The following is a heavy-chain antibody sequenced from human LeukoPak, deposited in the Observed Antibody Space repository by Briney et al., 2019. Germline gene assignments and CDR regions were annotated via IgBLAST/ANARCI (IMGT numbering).Heavy chain of an antibody. D-gene: IGHD1-26*01. CDR1: GFTFSDYY. J-gene: IGHJ6*02. V-gene: IGHV3-11*03. CDR2: ISVSGSYT. Sequence: GGSLRLSCAASGFTFSDYYMSWIRQAPGKGLEWISYISVSGSYTNYADSVKGRFNISRDNAKNSLYLQMISLRAEDTAVYYCARCGTPNNYYGYGVDVWGQGTTVIVSS. CDR3: ARCGTPNNYYGYGVDV.